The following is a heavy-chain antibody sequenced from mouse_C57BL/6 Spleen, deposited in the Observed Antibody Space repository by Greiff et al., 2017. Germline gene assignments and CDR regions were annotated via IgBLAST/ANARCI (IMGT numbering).Heavy chain of an antibody. CDR2: IYPGGGST. CDR1: GYTFTNYG. Sequence: QVQLQQSGAELVRPGTSLKMSCKASGYTFTNYGIGWAKQRPGHGLEWIGDIYPGGGSTNYDEKIKGKATLTADKYSSTAFMQFSSLTSEDSAIYYCARCREDSAMDYWGQGTSVTVSS. V-gene: IGHV1-63*01. CDR3: ARCREDSAMDY. D-gene: IGHD3-2*01. J-gene: IGHJ4*01.